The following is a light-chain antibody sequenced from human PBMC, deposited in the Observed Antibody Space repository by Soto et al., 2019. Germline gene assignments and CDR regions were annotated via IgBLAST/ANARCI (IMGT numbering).Light chain of an antibody. CDR1: QSVSSY. J-gene: IGKJ3*01. V-gene: IGKV3-11*01. Sequence: EIELTQSPATLSLSPGERATLSCRASQSVSSYLAWYQQKPGQAPRLLIYDASNRATGIPARFSGSGSGTDFPLTISSLEPEDFAVYYCQQRSNWPPFTFGPGTKVDIK. CDR2: DAS. CDR3: QQRSNWPPFT.